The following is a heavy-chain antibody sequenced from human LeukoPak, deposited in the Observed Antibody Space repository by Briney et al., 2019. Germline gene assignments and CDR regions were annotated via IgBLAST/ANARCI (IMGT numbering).Heavy chain of an antibody. V-gene: IGHV3-48*02. CDR2: ISSSSSTI. D-gene: IGHD4-23*01. CDR1: GFTFSSYS. Sequence: GGSLRLSCAASGFTFSSYSMNWVRQAPGKGLEWVSYISSSSSTIYYADSVKGRFTISRDNAKNSLFLQMDSLRDDDTAVYYCASSDDYGGNRFDYWGRGTLVTVSS. CDR3: ASSDDYGGNRFDY. J-gene: IGHJ4*02.